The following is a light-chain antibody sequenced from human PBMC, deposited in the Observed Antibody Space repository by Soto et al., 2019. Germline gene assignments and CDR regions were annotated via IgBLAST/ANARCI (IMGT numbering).Light chain of an antibody. Sequence: DIVMTQSPLSLPVTLGQPASISCRSSQGLGDTYLNWFHQRPGQSPRRLIYKVSNRDSGVPDRCSGSGSVTDFTLKISRVAAEDVGLYFCLQATHRPYTVGQGTKLEI. V-gene: IGKV2-30*01. CDR3: LQATHRPYT. J-gene: IGKJ2*01. CDR2: KVS. CDR1: QGLGDTY.